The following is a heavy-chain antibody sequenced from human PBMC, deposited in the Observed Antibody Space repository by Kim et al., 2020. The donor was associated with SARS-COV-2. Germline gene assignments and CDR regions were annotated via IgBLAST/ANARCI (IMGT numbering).Heavy chain of an antibody. V-gene: IGHV3-30*18. Sequence: GGSLRLSCAASGFTFSSYGMHWVRQAPGKGLEWVAVISYDGSNKYYADSVKGRFTISRDNSKNTLYLQMNSLRAEDTAVYYWAKVQYSSGWMYGMDVWG. D-gene: IGHD6-19*01. CDR3: AKVQYSSGWMYGMDV. CDR1: GFTFSSYG. J-gene: IGHJ6*02. CDR2: ISYDGSNK.